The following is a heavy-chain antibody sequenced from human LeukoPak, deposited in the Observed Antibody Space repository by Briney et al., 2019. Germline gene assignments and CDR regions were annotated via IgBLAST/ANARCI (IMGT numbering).Heavy chain of an antibody. CDR2: IYHSGSI. CDR1: GGSFSGYY. J-gene: IGHJ4*02. V-gene: IGHV4-34*01. Sequence: ASETLSLTCAVYGGSFSGYYWSWIRQPPGKGLEWIGEIYHSGSINYNPSLKSRVTILVDKSKNQFSLKLNSVTAADTAVYYCASRTGGVTTEGYWGQGILVTVSS. D-gene: IGHD2-21*02. CDR3: ASRTGGVTTEGY.